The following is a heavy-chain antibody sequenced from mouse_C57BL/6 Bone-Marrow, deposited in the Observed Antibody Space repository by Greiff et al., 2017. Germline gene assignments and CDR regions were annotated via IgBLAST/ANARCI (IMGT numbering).Heavy chain of an antibody. D-gene: IGHD2-3*01. Sequence: EVMLVESGGGLVKPGGSLKLSCAASGFTFSSYAMSWVRQTPEKRLEWVATISDGGSYTYYPDNVKGRFTISRDNAKNNLYLQMSHLKSEDTAMYYCARVMRGGPYWYFDVWGTGTTVTVSS. CDR3: ARVMRGGPYWYFDV. J-gene: IGHJ1*03. CDR2: ISDGGSYT. V-gene: IGHV5-4*03. CDR1: GFTFSSYA.